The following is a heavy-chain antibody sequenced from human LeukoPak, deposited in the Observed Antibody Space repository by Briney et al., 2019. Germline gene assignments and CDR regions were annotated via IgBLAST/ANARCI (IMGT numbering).Heavy chain of an antibody. J-gene: IGHJ4*02. CDR1: GYTFTSSD. CDR3: ARGPQPSNFDY. CDR2: MSPNSGNT. Sequence: ASVKVSCKTSGYTFTSSDINWVRRATGQGLEWMGWMSPNSGNTGYAQKFQGRVTMTRDTSISTAYMELSSLRSEDTAVYYCARGPQPSNFDYWGQGTLVTVSS. V-gene: IGHV1-8*01. D-gene: IGHD1-1*01.